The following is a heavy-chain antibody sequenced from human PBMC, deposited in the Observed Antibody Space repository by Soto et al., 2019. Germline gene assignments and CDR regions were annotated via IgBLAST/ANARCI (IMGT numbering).Heavy chain of an antibody. CDR1: GFSFSTYG. Sequence: QVQMVESGGGVVQPGRSLRLSCAASGFSFSTYGMHWVRQAPGKGLEWMAVISNDGSNKYYADSVKGRFTISRDNSKDTLFLQMNSLRGEDTAVYYCAKVVREDSTSSNFYYYSGMDVWGQGTTVTVSS. V-gene: IGHV3-30*18. CDR2: ISNDGSNK. D-gene: IGHD6-6*01. CDR3: AKVVREDSTSSNFYYYSGMDV. J-gene: IGHJ6*02.